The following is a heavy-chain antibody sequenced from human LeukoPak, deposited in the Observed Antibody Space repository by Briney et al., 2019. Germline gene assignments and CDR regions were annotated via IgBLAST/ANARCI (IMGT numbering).Heavy chain of an antibody. V-gene: IGHV4-30-2*01. CDR1: GGSISSGGYS. CDR3: ARYSYGPKYYFDY. CDR2: IYHSGST. D-gene: IGHD5-18*01. Sequence: SQTLSLTCAVSGGSISSGGYSWSWIRQPPGKGLEWIGYIYHSGSTYYNPSLKSRVTISVDRSKNQFSLKLSSVTAADTAAYYCARYSYGPKYYFDYRGQGTLVTVSS. J-gene: IGHJ4*02.